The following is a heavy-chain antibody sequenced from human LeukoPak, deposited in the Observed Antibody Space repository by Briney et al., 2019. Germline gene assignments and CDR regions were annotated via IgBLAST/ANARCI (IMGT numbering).Heavy chain of an antibody. CDR1: GFTFSSYA. V-gene: IGHV3-23*01. Sequence: GGSLRLSCAASGFTFSSYAMSWVRQAPGKGLEWVSAISGSGGSTYYADSVKGRFTISRDNSKNTLYLQMNSLRAEDTAVYYCAKDDAVAGTLSDASDIWGQGTMVTVSS. CDR3: AKDDAVAGTLSDASDI. CDR2: ISGSGGST. J-gene: IGHJ3*02. D-gene: IGHD6-19*01.